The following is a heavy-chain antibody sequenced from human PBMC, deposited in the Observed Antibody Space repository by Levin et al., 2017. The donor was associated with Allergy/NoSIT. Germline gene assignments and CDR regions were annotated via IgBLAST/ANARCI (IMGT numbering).Heavy chain of an antibody. J-gene: IGHJ6*02. CDR2: INWNGGST. V-gene: IGHV3-20*01. Sequence: GGSLRLSCAASGFTFDDYGMSWVRQAPGKGLEWVSGINWNGGSTGYADSVKGRFTISRDNAKNSLYLQMNSLRAEDTALYHCARGHYPYYYYYGMDVWGQGTTVTVSS. CDR1: GFTFDDYG. D-gene: IGHD1-26*01. CDR3: ARGHYPYYYYYGMDV.